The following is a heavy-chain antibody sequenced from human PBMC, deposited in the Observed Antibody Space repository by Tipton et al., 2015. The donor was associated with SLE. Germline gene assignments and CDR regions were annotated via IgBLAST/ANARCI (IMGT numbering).Heavy chain of an antibody. Sequence: TLSLTCTVSGGSIRSYYWSWIRQPAGKGLEWIGRIYTSGSTNYNPSLKSRVTMSVDTSKNQFSLKLSSVTAADTAVYYCARDRDDSSGSLFDPWGQGTLVTVSS. J-gene: IGHJ5*02. CDR3: ARDRDDSSGSLFDP. V-gene: IGHV4-4*07. CDR1: GGSIRSYY. D-gene: IGHD3-22*01. CDR2: IYTSGST.